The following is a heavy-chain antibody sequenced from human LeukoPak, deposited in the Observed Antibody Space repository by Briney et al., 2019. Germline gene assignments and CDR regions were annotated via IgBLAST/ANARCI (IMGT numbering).Heavy chain of an antibody. CDR1: GYSFNSYW. D-gene: IGHD6-13*01. Sequence: GESLKISCKGSGYSFNSYWIGWVRQMPGRGLEWMGIIYPGDSDTRYSPSFQGQVSISADKSISTAYLQWSSLKASDTAMYYCARQLKIAAVGTGYGMDVWGQGTTVTVSS. V-gene: IGHV5-51*01. CDR2: IYPGDSDT. CDR3: ARQLKIAAVGTGYGMDV. J-gene: IGHJ6*02.